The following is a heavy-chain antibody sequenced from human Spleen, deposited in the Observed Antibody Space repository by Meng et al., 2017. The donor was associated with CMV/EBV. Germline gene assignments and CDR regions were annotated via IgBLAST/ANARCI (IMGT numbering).Heavy chain of an antibody. CDR3: ARVEEEGSSSWYYYYYYYGMDV. D-gene: IGHD6-13*01. V-gene: IGHV1-69*05. Sequence: SVKVSCKASGGTFSSYAISWVRQAPGQGLEWMGGIIPIFGTANYAQKFQGRVTITTDESTSTAYMELSSLRSEDTAVYYCARVEEEGSSSWYYYYYYYGMDVWGQGTTVTVSS. CDR2: IIPIFGTA. J-gene: IGHJ6*02. CDR1: GGTFSSYA.